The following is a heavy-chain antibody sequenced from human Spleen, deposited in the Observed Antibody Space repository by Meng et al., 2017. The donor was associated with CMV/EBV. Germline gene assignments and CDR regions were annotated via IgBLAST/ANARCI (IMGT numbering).Heavy chain of an antibody. J-gene: IGHJ4*02. Sequence: GESLKISCAASGFTFSSYWMSWVRQAPGKGLEWVANIKEDGREKYYVDSVKGRFTITRDNAKNSLYLQMNGLRAEDTAVYYCAKAWGDFWTGHVFDSWGQGTLVTVSS. CDR1: GFTFSSYW. V-gene: IGHV3-7*01. CDR3: AKAWGDFWTGHVFDS. D-gene: IGHD3/OR15-3a*01. CDR2: IKEDGREK.